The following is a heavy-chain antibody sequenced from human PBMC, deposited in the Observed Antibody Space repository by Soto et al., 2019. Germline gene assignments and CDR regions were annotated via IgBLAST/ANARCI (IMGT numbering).Heavy chain of an antibody. CDR2: IYPGDSHT. D-gene: IGHD3-22*01. CDR1: GYTLSSHW. CDR3: ARHDSSGYYFDFDY. J-gene: IGHJ4*02. V-gene: IGHV5-51*01. Sequence: ETLKMACKGSGYTLSSHWIGWVRQIPGKGLEWMGIIYPGDSHTRYSPPFQGQVTISVDKSISTAYLQWSSLKASDTAIYYCARHDSSGYYFDFDYWGRGTLVTVSS.